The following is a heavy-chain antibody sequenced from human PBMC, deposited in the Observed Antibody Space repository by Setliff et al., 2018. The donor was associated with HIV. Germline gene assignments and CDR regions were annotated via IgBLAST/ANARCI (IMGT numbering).Heavy chain of an antibody. CDR2: INHSGST. J-gene: IGHJ3*01. D-gene: IGHD2-21*02. V-gene: IGHV4-34*01. CDR1: GGSLSGYH. CDR3: GRGEACGGGCHYAFEL. Sequence: SETLSLTCAVYGGSLSGYHWSWIRQSPEKGLEWIGEINHSGSTNYNASLKSRVLISIDTSKNQFSLKMNSVTAADTAVYYCGRGEACGGGCHYAFELWGRGTMVTVS.